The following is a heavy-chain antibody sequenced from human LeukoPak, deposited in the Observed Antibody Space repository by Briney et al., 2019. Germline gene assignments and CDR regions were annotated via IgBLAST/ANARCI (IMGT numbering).Heavy chain of an antibody. CDR2: ISSSSSYI. D-gene: IGHD5-18*01. CDR1: VFTFSSYS. J-gene: IGHJ4*02. CDR3: ASGIQLWLSDY. V-gene: IGHV3-21*01. Sequence: GGSLRLSCAASVFTFSSYSMNWVRQAPGKGLEWVSSISSSSSYIYYADSVKGRFTISRDNAKNSLYLQMNSLRAEDTAVYYCASGIQLWLSDYWGQGTLVTVSS.